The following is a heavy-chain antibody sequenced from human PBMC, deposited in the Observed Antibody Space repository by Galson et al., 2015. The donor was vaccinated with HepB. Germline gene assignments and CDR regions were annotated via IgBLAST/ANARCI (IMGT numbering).Heavy chain of an antibody. CDR2: INAGNGYT. V-gene: IGHV1-3*01. J-gene: IGHJ4*02. D-gene: IGHD5-24*01. CDR3: ARDRESNLLDY. Sequence: SVKVSCKASGYRFNDTAIHWVRQAPGQRPEWMGWINAGNGYTKYSQNFQGRLTMTTDTSASTVYMELSSLQSTDTAVYYCARDRESNLLDYWGQGTLVIVSP. CDR1: GYRFNDTA.